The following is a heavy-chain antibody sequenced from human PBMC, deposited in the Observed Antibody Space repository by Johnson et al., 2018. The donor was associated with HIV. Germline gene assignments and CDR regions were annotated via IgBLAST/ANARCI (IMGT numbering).Heavy chain of an antibody. J-gene: IGHJ3*02. CDR1: GFTFSDYY. CDR2: ISSSGSTK. V-gene: IGHV3-11*04. CDR3: AREQERIGERAFDI. Sequence: QVQLVESGGGLVKPGGSLRLSCAASGFTFSDYYMSWIRPAPGKGLEWVPYISSSGSTKHYVDSVKGRFTISRDNATKTLYLQMNSLRVEDTAVYYCAREQERIGERAFDIWGQGTMVTVSS. D-gene: IGHD3-3*01.